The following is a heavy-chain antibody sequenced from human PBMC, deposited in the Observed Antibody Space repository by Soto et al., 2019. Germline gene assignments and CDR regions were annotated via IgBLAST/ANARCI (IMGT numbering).Heavy chain of an antibody. D-gene: IGHD5-18*01. Sequence: GASLTLSCAASGFTFSGSAMHLVRQASGKGLEWVGRIRSKANSYATAYAASVKGRFTISRDDSKNTAYLQMNSLKTEDTAVYYCTSRGYSYGYYYYGMDVWGQGTTVTVSS. CDR2: IRSKANSYAT. V-gene: IGHV3-73*01. CDR3: TSRGYSYGYYYYGMDV. CDR1: GFTFSGSA. J-gene: IGHJ6*02.